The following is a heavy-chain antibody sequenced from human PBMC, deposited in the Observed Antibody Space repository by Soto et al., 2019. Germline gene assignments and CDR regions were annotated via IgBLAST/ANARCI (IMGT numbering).Heavy chain of an antibody. CDR2: IIPIFGTA. V-gene: IGHV1-69*13. J-gene: IGHJ6*02. D-gene: IGHD4-4*01. CDR1: GGTFSSYS. Sequence: SVKVSCKAAGGTFSSYSISWVRQAPGQGLEWMGGIIPIFGTANYAQKFQGRVTITADESTSTAYMELSSLRSEDTAVYYCARGNLRASYYYYGMYVWGQGTTVTVSS. CDR3: ARGNLRASYYYYGMYV.